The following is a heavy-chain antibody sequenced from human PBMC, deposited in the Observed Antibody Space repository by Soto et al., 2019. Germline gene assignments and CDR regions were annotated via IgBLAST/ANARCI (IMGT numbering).Heavy chain of an antibody. J-gene: IGHJ6*02. CDR2: INPSGGST. V-gene: IGHV1-46*01. CDR1: GYTFTSYY. Sequence: QVQLVQSGAEVKKPGASVKVSCKASGYTFTSYYMHWVRQAPGQGLEWMGIINPSGGSTSNAQKFQGRVTMTRDTSTSTVYMELSSLRSEDTAVYYCARDPEEATIMSKGLGRSYYYYGMDVWGQGTTVTVSS. D-gene: IGHD5-12*01. CDR3: ARDPEEATIMSKGLGRSYYYYGMDV.